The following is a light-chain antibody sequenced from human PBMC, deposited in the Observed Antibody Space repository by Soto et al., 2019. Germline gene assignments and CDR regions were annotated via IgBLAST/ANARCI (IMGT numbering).Light chain of an antibody. CDR2: AAS. Sequence: DIQMTQSPSSLSASVGDRVTITCRASQSITNNLNWYQQKPGQAPKLLIYAASSLQSGVPSRFSGSGSGTDFXLXXXXXXXXXXXTYYCQQSYXTPPTFGQGTKLX. CDR3: QQSYXTPPT. J-gene: IGKJ2*01. V-gene: IGKV1-39*01. CDR1: QSITNN.